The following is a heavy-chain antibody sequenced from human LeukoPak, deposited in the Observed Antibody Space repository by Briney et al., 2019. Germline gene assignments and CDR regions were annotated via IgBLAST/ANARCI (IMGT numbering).Heavy chain of an antibody. V-gene: IGHV3-7*01. CDR1: GFTFSSYW. J-gene: IGHJ3*02. CDR3: AREMATIGPDAFDI. D-gene: IGHD5-24*01. CDR2: IKQDGSEK. Sequence: SGGSLRLSCAASGFTFSSYWMSWVRQAPGKGLEWVANIKQDGSEKYYVDSVKGRFTISRDNAKNSLYLQMNSLRAEDTAVYYCAREMATIGPDAFDIWGQGTMVTVSS.